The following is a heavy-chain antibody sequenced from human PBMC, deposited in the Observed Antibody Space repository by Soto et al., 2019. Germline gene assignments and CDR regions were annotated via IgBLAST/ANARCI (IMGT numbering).Heavy chain of an antibody. Sequence: ASVKVSCKVSGYTLTELSMHWVRQAPGKGLEWMGGFDPEDGETIYAQKFQGRVTMTEDTSTDTAYMELSSLRSEDTAVYYCATDKRDDSSGYVSFDYWGQGTLVTVSS. V-gene: IGHV1-24*01. J-gene: IGHJ4*02. CDR2: FDPEDGET. CDR1: GYTLTELS. D-gene: IGHD3-22*01. CDR3: ATDKRDDSSGYVSFDY.